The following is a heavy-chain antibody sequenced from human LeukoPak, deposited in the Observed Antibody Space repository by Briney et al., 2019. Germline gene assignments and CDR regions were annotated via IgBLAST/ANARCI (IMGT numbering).Heavy chain of an antibody. Sequence: GESLKISCKGSGYSFTSYWISWVRQMPGKGLEWMGRIDPSDSYTNYSPSFQGHVTISADKSISTAYLQWSSLKASDTATYYCARRLTAPDAFDIWGQGTMVTVSS. CDR3: ARRLTAPDAFDI. CDR2: IDPSDSYT. D-gene: IGHD5-18*01. V-gene: IGHV5-10-1*01. J-gene: IGHJ3*02. CDR1: GYSFTSYW.